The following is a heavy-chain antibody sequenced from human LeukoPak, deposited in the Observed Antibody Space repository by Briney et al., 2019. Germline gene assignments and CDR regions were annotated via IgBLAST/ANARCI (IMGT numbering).Heavy chain of an antibody. CDR1: GYTFTGYY. D-gene: IGHD3-10*01. V-gene: IGHV1-2*02. J-gene: IGHJ4*02. CDR3: ARALKSPMVRGVMAY. Sequence: ASVKVSCKASGYTFTGYYMHWVRHATGQGLEWMGWINPNSGGTNYAQKFQGRVTMTRDTSISTAYMELSRLSSDDTAVYYCARALKSPMVRGVMAYWGQGTLVTVSS. CDR2: INPNSGGT.